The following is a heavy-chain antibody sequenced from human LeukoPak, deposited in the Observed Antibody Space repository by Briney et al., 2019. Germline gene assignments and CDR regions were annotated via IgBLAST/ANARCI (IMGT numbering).Heavy chain of an antibody. D-gene: IGHD3-10*01. CDR2: ISYDGSNK. CDR3: AKEGYYYGSGSYSYFDY. Sequence: PGRSLRLSCAASGFTFSSYGMHWVRQAPGKGLEWAAVISYDGSNKYYADSVKGRFTISRDNSKNTLYLQMNSLRAEDTAVYYCAKEGYYYGSGSYSYFDYWGQGTLVTVSS. J-gene: IGHJ4*02. V-gene: IGHV3-30*18. CDR1: GFTFSSYG.